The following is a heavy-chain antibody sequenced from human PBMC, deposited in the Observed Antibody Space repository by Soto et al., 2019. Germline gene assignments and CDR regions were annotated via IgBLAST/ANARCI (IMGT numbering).Heavy chain of an antibody. V-gene: IGHV4-59*01. CDR1: GGSISNYY. D-gene: IGHD3-16*01. J-gene: IGHJ5*02. CDR3: ANGVNWFDP. Sequence: PSETLSLTCNVSGGSISNYYWTWVRQSPEKGLEWIGYMYYNGNINYNPSLKSRVTISIDTSKNQFSLTLKSVTAADTAVDYCANGVNWFDPWGQGVLVTVPS. CDR2: MYYNGNI.